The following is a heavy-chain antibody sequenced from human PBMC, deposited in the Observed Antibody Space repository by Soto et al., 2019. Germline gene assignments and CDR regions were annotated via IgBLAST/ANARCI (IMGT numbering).Heavy chain of an antibody. CDR3: ARVERGTATTVVDAFDI. J-gene: IGHJ3*02. CDR1: GGFVSSGTYY. Sequence: SETLSLTCAVYGGFVSSGTYYWSWIRQPPGKGLEWIGEMSHSGGTHFNPPLKSRVTISVDTSKNQFSLKMSSVTAADTALYYCARVERGTATTVVDAFDIWGPGTMVTVSS. CDR2: MSHSGGT. V-gene: IGHV4-61*01. D-gene: IGHD1-1*01.